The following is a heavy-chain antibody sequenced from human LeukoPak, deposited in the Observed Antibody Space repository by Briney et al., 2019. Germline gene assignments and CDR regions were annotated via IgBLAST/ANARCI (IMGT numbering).Heavy chain of an antibody. CDR2: IFHSGSI. Sequence: SEPLSLTCTVSGDSITNSNFYWGWIRQSPGKGLEWIGSIFHSGSINYNPSLKSRVTISVDTSKNQFYLRVRSVTAAETALYYCAGRGIVTGYFDFWGRGTLVTVSS. CDR1: GDSITNSNFY. CDR3: AGRGIVTGYFDF. D-gene: IGHD3-9*01. J-gene: IGHJ4*02. V-gene: IGHV4-39*01.